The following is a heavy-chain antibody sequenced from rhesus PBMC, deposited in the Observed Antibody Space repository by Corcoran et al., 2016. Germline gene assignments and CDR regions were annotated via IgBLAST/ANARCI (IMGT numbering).Heavy chain of an antibody. CDR1: GFTFSSYD. J-gene: IGHJ6*01. CDR3: ARDGYSSGWYADY. D-gene: IGHD6-31*01. V-gene: IGHV3-136*01. Sequence: EVQLVESGGGLVQPGGSLRLSCAASGFTFSSYDMSWVRQAPGKGLEWFSYISYPAKALYCADSVQGRFTISSDNAKNSLSLQMSGLRAEGTAVYYCARDGYSSGWYADYWGQGVVVTVSS. CDR2: ISYPAKAL.